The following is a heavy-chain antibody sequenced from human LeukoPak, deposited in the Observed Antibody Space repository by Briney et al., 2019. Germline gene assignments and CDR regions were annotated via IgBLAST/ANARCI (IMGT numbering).Heavy chain of an antibody. J-gene: IGHJ6*02. Sequence: GASVKVSCKASGYTFTSYDINWVRQATGQGLEWMGWMSPNSGNTGYAQKFQGRVTMTRNTSISTAYMELSSLRSEDTAVYYCARGPVWSGYYSVNYYYYYGMDVWGQGTTVTVSS. CDR3: ARGPVWSGYYSVNYYYYYGMDV. CDR2: MSPNSGNT. D-gene: IGHD3-3*01. V-gene: IGHV1-8*01. CDR1: GYTFTSYD.